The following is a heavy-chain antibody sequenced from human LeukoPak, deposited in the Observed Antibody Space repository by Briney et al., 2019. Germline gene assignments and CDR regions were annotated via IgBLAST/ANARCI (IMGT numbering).Heavy chain of an antibody. Sequence: SETLSLTCTVSGDSISSGRHYWSWIRQHPVQGLEWIGYISYRGSTSYNPSPKSRVTMSLDTSKNQFSLRLNSVTAADTAVYYCAKERCTSTSCPFDYWGQGILVTVSS. CDR3: AKERCTSTSCPFDY. CDR1: GDSISSGRHY. V-gene: IGHV4-31*03. CDR2: ISYRGST. J-gene: IGHJ4*02. D-gene: IGHD2-2*01.